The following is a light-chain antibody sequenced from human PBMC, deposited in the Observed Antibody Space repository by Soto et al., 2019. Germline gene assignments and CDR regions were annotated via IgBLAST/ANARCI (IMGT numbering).Light chain of an antibody. Sequence: DIQMTQSPSTLSGSVGDRVTITWRASQTISSWLAWYQQKPGKAPKLLIYKASTLKSGVPSRFSGSGSGTEFTLTISSLQPDDFATYYCQQYNSYSRTFGQGTKVDI. CDR1: QTISSW. CDR3: QQYNSYSRT. CDR2: KAS. V-gene: IGKV1-5*03. J-gene: IGKJ1*01.